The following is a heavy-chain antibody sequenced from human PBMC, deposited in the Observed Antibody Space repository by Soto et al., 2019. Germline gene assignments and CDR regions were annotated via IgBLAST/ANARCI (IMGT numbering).Heavy chain of an antibody. J-gene: IGHJ5*02. CDR2: TYTSGST. CDR1: GGSISSYY. CDR3: ARVGQYSSSSNGFDP. Sequence: PSETLSLTCTVSGGSISSYYWSWIRQPAGKGLEWIGRTYTSGSTNCTPSLKSRVTMSVDTSKNQFSLKLSPVTAADTAVYYCARVGQYSSSSNGFDPWGQGTLVTVSS. D-gene: IGHD6-6*01. V-gene: IGHV4-4*07.